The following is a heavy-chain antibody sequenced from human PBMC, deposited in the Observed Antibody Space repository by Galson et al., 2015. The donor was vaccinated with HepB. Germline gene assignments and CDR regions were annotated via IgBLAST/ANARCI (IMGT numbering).Heavy chain of an antibody. J-gene: IGHJ1*01. CDR2: ISGSGAGT. Sequence: SLRLSCAASGFTFSSYAMSWVRQAPGKGLEWVSAISGSGAGTYLADSVKGRFTISRDNSKKTLYLQMNSLRVEDTAVYYCAKEGYYYDSSGDYPPTNVYQHWGQGTLVTVSS. D-gene: IGHD3-22*01. V-gene: IGHV3-23*01. CDR1: GFTFSSYA. CDR3: AKEGYYYDSSGDYPPTNVYQH.